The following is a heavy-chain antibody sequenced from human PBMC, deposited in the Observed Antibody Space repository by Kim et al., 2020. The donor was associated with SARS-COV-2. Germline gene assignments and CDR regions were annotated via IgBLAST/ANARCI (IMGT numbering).Heavy chain of an antibody. Sequence: GGSLRLSCAASGYTVTYSYMGWVRQAPGKGLEWVSFIYSGGNTIYADSVKGRLIISRDHSKNTLYLQMNSLRAEDTAVYYCATVVFYYDAGYFKNWGQSTLVIVSS. CDR1: GYTVTYSY. CDR3: ATVVFYYDAGYFKN. CDR2: IYSGGNT. J-gene: IGHJ1*01. V-gene: IGHV3-66*01. D-gene: IGHD3-22*01.